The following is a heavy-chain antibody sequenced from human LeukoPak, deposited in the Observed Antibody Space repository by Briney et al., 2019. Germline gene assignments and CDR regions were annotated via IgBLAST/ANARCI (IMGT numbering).Heavy chain of an antibody. J-gene: IGHJ4*02. CDR2: IYSGGST. CDR3: ARGSGWYKAVDH. CDR1: GFTVSSNY. D-gene: IGHD6-19*01. V-gene: IGHV3-53*01. Sequence: GGSLRLSCAASGFTVSSNYMSWVRQAPGKGLEWVSVIYSGGSTYYADSVKGRFTISRDNSQNTLYLQMNSLRAEDTAVYYCARGSGWYKAVDHWAQGTLVTVSS.